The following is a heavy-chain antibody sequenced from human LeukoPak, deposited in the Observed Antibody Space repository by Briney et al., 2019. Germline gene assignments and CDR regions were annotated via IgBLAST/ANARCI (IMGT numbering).Heavy chain of an antibody. D-gene: IGHD6-19*01. Sequence: SETLSLTCTVSGGSISSHYWSWIRQPPGKGLEWIGYIYYSGSTNYNPSLKSRVTISVDTSKNQFSLKLSSVTAADTAVYYCARSSGWYSWFDPWGQGTLVTVSS. J-gene: IGHJ5*02. CDR2: IYYSGST. CDR1: GGSISSHY. V-gene: IGHV4-59*11. CDR3: ARSSGWYSWFDP.